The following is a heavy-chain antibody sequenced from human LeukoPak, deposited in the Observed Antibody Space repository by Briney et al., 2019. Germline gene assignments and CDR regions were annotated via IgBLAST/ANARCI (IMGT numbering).Heavy chain of an antibody. J-gene: IGHJ2*01. D-gene: IGHD2-2*01. CDR1: GVTFSSYW. Sequence: GGSLRLSCAASGVTFSSYWMSWVRQAPGKGLEWVANIKQDGSEKYYVDSVKGRFTISRDNAKNSLYLQMNSLRAEDTAVYYCARVPRIDYCSSTSCPRGWYFDLWGRGTLVTVSS. CDR2: IKQDGSEK. CDR3: ARVPRIDYCSSTSCPRGWYFDL. V-gene: IGHV3-7*01.